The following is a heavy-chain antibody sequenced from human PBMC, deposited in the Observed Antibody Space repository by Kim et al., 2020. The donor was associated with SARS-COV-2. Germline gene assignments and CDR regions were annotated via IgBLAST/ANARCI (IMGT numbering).Heavy chain of an antibody. V-gene: IGHV4-39*07. CDR1: GGSISSSSYY. CDR2: IYYSGST. J-gene: IGHJ4*02. CDR3: ARARRGVIELDY. Sequence: SETLSLTCTVSGGSISSSSYYWGWIRQPPGKGLEWIGSIYYSGSTYYNPSLKSRVTISVDTSKNQFSLKLSSVTAADTAVYYCARARRGVIELDYWGQGTLGTVSS. D-gene: IGHD3-16*02.